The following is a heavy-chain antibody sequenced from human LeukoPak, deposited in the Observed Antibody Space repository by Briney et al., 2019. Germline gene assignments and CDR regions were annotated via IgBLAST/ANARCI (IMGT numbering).Heavy chain of an antibody. Sequence: GRSLRLSCAASGFTFSSYAMHWVRQAPGKGLEWVAVISYDGSNKYYADSVKGRFTISRDNSKNTLYLQMNSLRAEDTAVYYCARPRLEMATIYASVGYWGQGTLVTVSS. D-gene: IGHD5-24*01. J-gene: IGHJ4*02. CDR1: GFTFSSYA. CDR3: ARPRLEMATIYASVGY. V-gene: IGHV3-30*04. CDR2: ISYDGSNK.